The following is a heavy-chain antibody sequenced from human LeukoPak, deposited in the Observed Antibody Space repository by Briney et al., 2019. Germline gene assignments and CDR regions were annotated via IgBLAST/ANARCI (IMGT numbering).Heavy chain of an antibody. J-gene: IGHJ4*02. CDR3: ARLNGNYYRFDY. Sequence: SETLSLTCTVSGGSISSSNYYWGWIRQPPGKGLEWIGTIYYSGSTYYNPSLKSRVTISVYTARNQFSLKLSSVSAAETAVYYCARLNGNYYRFDYWGQGILVTVSS. CDR2: IYYSGST. CDR1: GGSISSSNYY. D-gene: IGHD1-26*01. V-gene: IGHV4-39*01.